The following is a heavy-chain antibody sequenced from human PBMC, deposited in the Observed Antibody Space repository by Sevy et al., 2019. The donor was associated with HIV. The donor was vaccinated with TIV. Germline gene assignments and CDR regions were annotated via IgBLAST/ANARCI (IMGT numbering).Heavy chain of an antibody. Sequence: GGSLRLSCAASGFTFDNYAMTWVRQTPGKGLEWVSTLDNSGDNTYNADSVKGRFTISRDNSKNTLYLQMDSLRAEDTAIYYCANAGGGWNDFDYSGQGTLVTVSS. V-gene: IGHV3-23*01. J-gene: IGHJ4*02. CDR1: GFTFDNYA. CDR2: LDNSGDNT. D-gene: IGHD1-1*01. CDR3: ANAGGGWNDFDY.